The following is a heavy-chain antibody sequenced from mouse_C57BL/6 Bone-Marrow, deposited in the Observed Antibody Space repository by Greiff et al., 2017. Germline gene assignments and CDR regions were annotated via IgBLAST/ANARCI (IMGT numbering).Heavy chain of an antibody. CDR1: GYTFTDYY. J-gene: IGHJ1*03. V-gene: IGHV1-76*01. Sequence: QVQLQQSGAELVRPGASVKLSCKASGYTFTDYYINWVKQRPGQGLEWIARIYPGSGNTYYNEKFKGKATLTAEKSSSTAYMQLSSLTSEDSAVYFCARRDSNYDWYFDVWGTGTTVTVSS. D-gene: IGHD2-5*01. CDR2: IYPGSGNT. CDR3: ARRDSNYDWYFDV.